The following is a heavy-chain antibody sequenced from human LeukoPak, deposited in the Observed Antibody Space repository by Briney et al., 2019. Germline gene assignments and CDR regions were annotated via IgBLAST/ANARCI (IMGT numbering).Heavy chain of an antibody. CDR3: ASPYYYDSSGPINH. CDR1: GGSISSYY. Sequence: SETLSLTCTVSGGSISSYYWSWIRQPAGKGLEWIGRIYTSGSTNYNPSLKSRVTMSVDTSKNQFSLKLSSVTAADTAVYYCASPYYYDSSGPINHWGQGTLVTVSS. D-gene: IGHD3-22*01. CDR2: IYTSGST. V-gene: IGHV4-4*07. J-gene: IGHJ5*02.